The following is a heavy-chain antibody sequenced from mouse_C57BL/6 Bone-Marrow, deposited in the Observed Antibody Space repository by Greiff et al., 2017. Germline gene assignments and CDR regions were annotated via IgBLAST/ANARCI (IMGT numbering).Heavy chain of an antibody. Sequence: DVKLVESGAELVRPGASVKLSCTASGFNIKDDYMHWVKQRPEQGLEWIGWIDPENGDTEYASKFQGKATITADTSSNTAYLQLSSLTSEDTAVYYCTNYYGSNWYFDVWGTGTTVTVSS. CDR3: TNYYGSNWYFDV. CDR1: GFNIKDDY. J-gene: IGHJ1*03. D-gene: IGHD1-1*01. CDR2: IDPENGDT. V-gene: IGHV14-4*01.